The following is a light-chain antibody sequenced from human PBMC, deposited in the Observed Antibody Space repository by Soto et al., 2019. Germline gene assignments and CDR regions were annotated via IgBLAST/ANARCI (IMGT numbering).Light chain of an antibody. Sequence: EIVLTQSPCTLSLSAGERATLSCRASQRVSSSYLALEQQKPGQAPRLPNYGFTSRATGIPDRFSGSGSGTDFPLTISRLEPEDFAVYYCQQYARSPWTFGQGTKADI. CDR3: QQYARSPWT. V-gene: IGKV3-20*01. J-gene: IGKJ1*01. CDR2: GFT. CDR1: QRVSSSY.